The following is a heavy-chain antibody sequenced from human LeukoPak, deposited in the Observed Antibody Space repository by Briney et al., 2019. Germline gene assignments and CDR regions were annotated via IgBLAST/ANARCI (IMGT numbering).Heavy chain of an antibody. CDR2: TYYSGST. CDR1: GGSITSSSYY. Sequence: SETLSLTCTVSGGSITSSSYYWGWIRQPPGKGLEWIGSTYYSGSTYYNPFLKSRVTISVDTSKNQFSLKLSSVTAADAAVYYCARDTGGYSYGYAFDIWGQGTMVTVSS. CDR3: ARDTGGYSYGYAFDI. J-gene: IGHJ3*02. D-gene: IGHD5-18*01. V-gene: IGHV4-39*02.